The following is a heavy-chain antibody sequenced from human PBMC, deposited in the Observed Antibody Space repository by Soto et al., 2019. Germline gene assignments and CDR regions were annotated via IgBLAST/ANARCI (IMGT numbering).Heavy chain of an antibody. J-gene: IGHJ4*02. V-gene: IGHV4-59*01. Sequence: SETLSLTCTVSGGSISSYYWSWLRQPPGKGLEWIAYMYYSGNTNYNPSLKSRVTMAVDTSKRQFSLKLRSVTAADTAVYYCARDFAYFDSWGQGTLVTVSS. D-gene: IGHD3-3*01. CDR2: MYYSGNT. CDR3: ARDFAYFDS. CDR1: GGSISSYY.